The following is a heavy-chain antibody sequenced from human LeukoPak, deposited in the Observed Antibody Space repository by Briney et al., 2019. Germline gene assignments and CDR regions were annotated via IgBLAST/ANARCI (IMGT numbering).Heavy chain of an antibody. V-gene: IGHV4-59*12. CDR1: GGSISSYY. Sequence: SETLSLTCTVSGGSISSYYWSWIRQPPGKGLEWIGYIYHSGSTYYNPSLKSRVTISVDRSKNQFSLKLSSVTAADTAVYYCARGGYVWGSYRYHNWFDPWGQGTLVTVSS. D-gene: IGHD3-16*02. J-gene: IGHJ5*02. CDR2: IYHSGST. CDR3: ARGGYVWGSYRYHNWFDP.